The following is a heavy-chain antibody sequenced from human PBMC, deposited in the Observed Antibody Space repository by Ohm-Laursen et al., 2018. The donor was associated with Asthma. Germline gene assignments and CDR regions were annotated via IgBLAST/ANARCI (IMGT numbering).Heavy chain of an antibody. CDR1: GFTFSSYG. CDR3: AREAYDSSGYYEGPDAFDI. V-gene: IGHV3-30*03. J-gene: IGHJ3*02. D-gene: IGHD3-22*01. CDR2: ISYDGSNK. Sequence: SLRLSCSASGFTFSSYGMHWVRQAPGKGLEWVAVISYDGSNKYYADSVKGRFTISRDNSKNTLYLQMNSLRAEDTAVYYCAREAYDSSGYYEGPDAFDIWGQGTMVTVSS.